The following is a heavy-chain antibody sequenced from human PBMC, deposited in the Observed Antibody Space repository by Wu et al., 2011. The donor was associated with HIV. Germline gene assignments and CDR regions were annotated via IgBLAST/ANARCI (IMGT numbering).Heavy chain of an antibody. Sequence: QVQLVQSGAEMKKPGASVKVSCKASGYTLTGYYMHWVRQAPGQGLEWVGWINPNNGGTKYAQKFQGRVTMTRDTSITTAYMELSRLRSDDTAVYYCARAYSFNWDSLEYWGQGTLVAVSS. D-gene: IGHD1-1*01. CDR2: INPNNGGT. V-gene: IGHV1-2*02. CDR3: ARAYSFNWDSLEY. J-gene: IGHJ4*02. CDR1: GYTLTGYY.